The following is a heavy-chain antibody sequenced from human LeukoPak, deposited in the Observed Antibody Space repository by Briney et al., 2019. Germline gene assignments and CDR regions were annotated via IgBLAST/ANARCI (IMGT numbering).Heavy chain of an antibody. J-gene: IGHJ6*03. CDR2: ISSNSYI. V-gene: IGHV3-21*01. CDR3: ERLPGYYYYYYYMDV. Sequence: PGGSLRLSCVASGFTFSNYAMTWLRQAPGKGLEWVSGISSNSYIHYADSVKGRFTVSRDNAENSLYLQMNSLRAEDTAVYCCERLPGYYYYYYYMDVWGKGTTVTVSS. CDR1: GFTFSNYA.